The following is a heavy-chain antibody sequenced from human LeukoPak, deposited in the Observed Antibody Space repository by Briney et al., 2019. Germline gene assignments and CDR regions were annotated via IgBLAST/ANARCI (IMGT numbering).Heavy chain of an antibody. CDR1: GLIVSRYW. CDR2: IKEDGSEK. J-gene: IGHJ4*02. V-gene: IGHV3-7*01. CDR3: ARDLGVCSGGTCYPVYDY. D-gene: IGHD2-15*01. Sequence: GRSLTPSCAASGLIVSRYWMTWVRQAPGKGLEWVADIKEDGSEKHYVDSVKGRLTIYRDNAENSMYLQMNSLRAEDTAIYYCARDLGVCSGGTCYPVYDYWGQGIPVTVSS.